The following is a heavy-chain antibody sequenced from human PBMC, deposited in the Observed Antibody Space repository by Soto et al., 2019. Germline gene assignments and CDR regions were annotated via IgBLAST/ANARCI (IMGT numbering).Heavy chain of an antibody. D-gene: IGHD3-22*01. CDR3: ARDAYHYYYYDSSGSPY. J-gene: IGHJ4*02. Sequence: PGGSLRLSWAAGGFTVSSSYMSWLRQAPGKGLEWVSVIYSGGSTYYADSVKGRFTISRDNSKNTLYLQMNSLRAEDTAVYYCARDAYHYYYYDSSGSPYWGQGT. V-gene: IGHV3-66*01. CDR2: IYSGGST. CDR1: GFTVSSSY.